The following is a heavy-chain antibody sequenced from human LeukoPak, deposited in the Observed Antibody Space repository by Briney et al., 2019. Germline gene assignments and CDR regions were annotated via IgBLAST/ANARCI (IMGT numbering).Heavy chain of an antibody. D-gene: IGHD3-10*01. V-gene: IGHV4-34*01. CDR2: INHSGST. Sequence: SETLSLTCTVSGGSISTDYWSWIRQPPGKTLEWIGEINHSGSTNYNPSLKSRVTISVDTSKNQFSLKLSSVTAADTAVYYCAVGDYYGSGSYPNWFDPWGQGTLVTVSS. CDR3: AVGDYYGSGSYPNWFDP. J-gene: IGHJ5*02. CDR1: GGSISTDY.